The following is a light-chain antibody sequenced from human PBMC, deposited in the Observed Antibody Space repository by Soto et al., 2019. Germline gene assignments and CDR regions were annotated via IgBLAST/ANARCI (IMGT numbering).Light chain of an antibody. Sequence: QPVLTQSSSASASLGSSVKLTCTLTSGHSSYIIAWHQQQPGKAPRYLMNLEGSGSYNKGSGVPDRFSGSSSGADRYLTISSLQFEDEADYYCETWDSNTHTVFGGGTKLTVL. CDR3: ETWDSNTHTV. J-gene: IGLJ3*02. CDR1: SGHSSYI. CDR2: LEGSGSY. V-gene: IGLV4-60*02.